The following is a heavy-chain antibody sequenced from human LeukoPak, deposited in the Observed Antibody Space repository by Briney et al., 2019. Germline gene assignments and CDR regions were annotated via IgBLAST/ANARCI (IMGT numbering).Heavy chain of an antibody. Sequence: PGGSLRLSCAASGFTFSTYAMHWVRQAPGKGLEWVAVNGSSKYYADSVKGRFTISRDNSKNTLYLQMNSLRAEDTAVYYCAKGPRRALVYYFDYWGQGTLVTVSS. D-gene: IGHD2-8*01. V-gene: IGHV3-30*04. CDR3: AKGPRRALVYYFDY. J-gene: IGHJ4*02. CDR2: NGSSK. CDR1: GFTFSTYA.